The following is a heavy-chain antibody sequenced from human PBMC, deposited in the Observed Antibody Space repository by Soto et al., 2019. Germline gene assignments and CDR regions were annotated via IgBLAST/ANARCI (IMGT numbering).Heavy chain of an antibody. CDR3: ARTTIIVRWLSGGMDV. CDR2: IYTSGST. J-gene: IGHJ6*02. D-gene: IGHD3-22*01. V-gene: IGHV4-4*07. CDR1: GGSISRYY. Sequence: QVQLQESGPGLVKPSETLSLTCTVSGGSISRYYWSWIRQPAGKGLEWIGRIYTSGSTNYNPSLKSRVTMSVDTSKNQCSLKLSSVTAADTAVYYCARTTIIVRWLSGGMDVWGQGTTVTVSS.